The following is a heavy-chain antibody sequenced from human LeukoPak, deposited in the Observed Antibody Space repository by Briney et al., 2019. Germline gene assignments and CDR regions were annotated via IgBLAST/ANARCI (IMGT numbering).Heavy chain of an antibody. CDR1: GDTFSSYW. CDR2: IKQDGSEK. CDR3: ARDYVWGSSESDY. Sequence: GASVKVSCKASGDTFSSYWMSWVRQAPGKGLEWVANIKQDGSEKYYVDSVKGRFTISRDNAKNSLYLQMNSLRVEDTAIYYCARDYVWGSSESDYWGQGTLVTVSS. V-gene: IGHV3-7*01. D-gene: IGHD7-27*01. J-gene: IGHJ4*02.